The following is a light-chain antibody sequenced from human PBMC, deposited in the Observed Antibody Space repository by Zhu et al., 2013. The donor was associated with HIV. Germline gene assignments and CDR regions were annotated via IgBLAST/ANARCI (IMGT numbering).Light chain of an antibody. J-gene: IGKJ1*01. CDR2: GAS. CDR3: QQYSKWPQT. CDR1: ESVRDR. Sequence: DIVMTQSPATLSVSPGERATLSCRASESVRDRLAWYQQKPGQAPRLLIYGASTRATGISARFSGSGSGTEFTLTISSLQSEDFAVYYCQQYSKWPQTFGQGTKVEVK. V-gene: IGKV3-15*01.